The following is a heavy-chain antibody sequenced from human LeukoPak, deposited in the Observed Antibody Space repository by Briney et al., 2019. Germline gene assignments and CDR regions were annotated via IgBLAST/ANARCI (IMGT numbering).Heavy chain of an antibody. CDR1: GFTFSSYE. Sequence: GGSLRLSCAASGFTFSSYEMNWVRQAPGKGLEWVSHIRSSGSPIYYADSVKGRFTISRDKPKYSLYLRMNSLCVEDTAIYYCARQHGLGSSLTAFDIWGQGTMVTVSS. D-gene: IGHD3-10*01. V-gene: IGHV3-48*03. J-gene: IGHJ3*02. CDR3: ARQHGLGSSLTAFDI. CDR2: IRSSGSPI.